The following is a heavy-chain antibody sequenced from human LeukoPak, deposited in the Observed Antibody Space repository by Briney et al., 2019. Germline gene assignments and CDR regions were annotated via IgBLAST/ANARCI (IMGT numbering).Heavy chain of an antibody. CDR2: IYYSGST. CDR3: ARELSYSSGWSQFDY. J-gene: IGHJ4*02. CDR1: GGSISSYY. Sequence: PSETLSLTCTVSGGSISSYYWSWIRQPPGKGLEWIGYIYYSGSTNYNPSLKSRVTISVDTSKNQFSLKLSSVTAADTAVYYRARELSYSSGWSQFDYWGQGTLVTV. D-gene: IGHD6-19*01. V-gene: IGHV4-59*01.